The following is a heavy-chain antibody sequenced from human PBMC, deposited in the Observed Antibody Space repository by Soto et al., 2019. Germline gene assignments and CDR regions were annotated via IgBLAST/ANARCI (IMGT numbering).Heavy chain of an antibody. CDR1: GFTFSSYA. Sequence: GGSLRLFCAASGFTFSSYAMSWVRQAPGKGLEWVSAISGSGVTTYYADSVKGRFTISRDNSKNTLYLQMNSLRAEDTAVYYCAKRPPYYMDVWGKGTTVTVSS. CDR2: ISGSGVTT. J-gene: IGHJ6*03. V-gene: IGHV3-23*01. CDR3: AKRPPYYMDV.